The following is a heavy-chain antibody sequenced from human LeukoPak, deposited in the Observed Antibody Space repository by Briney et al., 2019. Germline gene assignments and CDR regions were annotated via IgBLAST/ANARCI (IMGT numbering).Heavy chain of an antibody. CDR2: SSAYNGNT. D-gene: IGHD6-19*01. CDR1: GYTFTSYG. Sequence: ASVKVSCKDSGYTFTSYGISWVRQALGQGLEWMGWSSAYNGNTNYAQKVQGRVTMTTDTSTTTAYMELRSLRSDDTAVYYCARGGSSGWRTPNDDYWGQGTLLTVSS. J-gene: IGHJ4*02. V-gene: IGHV1-18*01. CDR3: ARGGSSGWRTPNDDY.